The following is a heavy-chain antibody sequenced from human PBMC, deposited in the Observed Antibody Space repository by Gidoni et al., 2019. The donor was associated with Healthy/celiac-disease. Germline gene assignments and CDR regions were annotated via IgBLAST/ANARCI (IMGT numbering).Heavy chain of an antibody. CDR2: INPSGGST. Sequence: QVQLVQSGAEVKKPGASVKVSCKASVYTFTSYSMPWVRLAPGQGIEWMGIINPSGGSTSYAQKFQGRVTMTRDTSTSTVYMELSSLRSEDTAVYYCARDLSPPSYYDFWSGYYSYYGMDVWGQGTTVTVSS. V-gene: IGHV1-46*01. CDR1: VYTFTSYS. CDR3: ARDLSPPSYYDFWSGYYSYYGMDV. J-gene: IGHJ6*02. D-gene: IGHD3-3*01.